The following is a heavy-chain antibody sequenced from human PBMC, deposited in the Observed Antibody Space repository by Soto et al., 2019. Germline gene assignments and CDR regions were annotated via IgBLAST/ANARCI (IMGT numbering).Heavy chain of an antibody. CDR3: ARGPLAAYCSGGSCYTDAFDI. V-gene: IGHV1-69*13. CDR1: GGTFSSYA. Sequence: SVKVSCKASGGTFSSYAISWVRHAPGQGLEWMGGIIPIFGTANYAQKFQGRVTITADESTSTAYMELSSLRSEDTAVYYCARGPLAAYCSGGSCYTDAFDIWG. J-gene: IGHJ3*02. D-gene: IGHD2-15*01. CDR2: IIPIFGTA.